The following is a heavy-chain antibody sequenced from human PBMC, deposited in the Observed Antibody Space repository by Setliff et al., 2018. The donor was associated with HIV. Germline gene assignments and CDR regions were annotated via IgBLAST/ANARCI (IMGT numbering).Heavy chain of an antibody. CDR2: INAYTGDT. V-gene: IGHV1-2*02. D-gene: IGHD1-1*01. Sequence: ASVKVSCKTSGYTFIDNYIHWVRQAPGQGLEWMAWINAYTGDTNYAQKLQGSVTVTGETSISTANMELSRLRSDDTAVYYCARDWKHVFDIWGQGTMVTVSS. CDR3: ARDWKHVFDI. CDR1: GYTFIDNY. J-gene: IGHJ3*02.